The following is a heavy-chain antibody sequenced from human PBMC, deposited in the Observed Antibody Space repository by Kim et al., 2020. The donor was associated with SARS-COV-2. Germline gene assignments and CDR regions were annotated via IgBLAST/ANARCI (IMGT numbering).Heavy chain of an antibody. V-gene: IGHV1-3*01. J-gene: IGHJ4*02. D-gene: IGHD5-18*01. Sequence: YSQKFQRRVTIARDTSASTAYMELSSLRSEDTAVYYCARDRAGYSYGYVYWGQGTLVTVSS. CDR3: ARDRAGYSYGYVY.